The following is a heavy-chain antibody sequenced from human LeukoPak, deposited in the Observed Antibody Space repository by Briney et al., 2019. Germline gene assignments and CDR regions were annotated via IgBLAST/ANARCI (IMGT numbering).Heavy chain of an antibody. CDR3: ARVPSDY. V-gene: IGHV3-21*06. CDR2: ISSSSGYI. Sequence: GGSLRLSCAASGFTFSSYSMNWVRQAPGKGLEWVSSISSSSGYIYYADSVKGRFTISSENAKNSLYLQMNSLRAEDKAVYYCARVPSDYWGQGTLATVCS. CDR1: GFTFSSYS. J-gene: IGHJ4*02.